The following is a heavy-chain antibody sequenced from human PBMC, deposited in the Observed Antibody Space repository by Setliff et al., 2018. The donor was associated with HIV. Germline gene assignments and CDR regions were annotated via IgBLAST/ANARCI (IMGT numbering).Heavy chain of an antibody. CDR3: ARGDGYRSNDAYYDTGMDV. D-gene: IGHD5-12*01. Sequence: SETLSLTCAVSGYSISIGYYWGWIRQPPGKGLEWIGNIYHSGSTYYNPSLKSRVTMSLDTSKNQFSLELTSVTAADTAVYFCARGDGYRSNDAYYDTGMDVWGQGITVTVSS. V-gene: IGHV4-38-2*01. CDR1: GYSISIGYY. CDR2: IYHSGST. J-gene: IGHJ6*02.